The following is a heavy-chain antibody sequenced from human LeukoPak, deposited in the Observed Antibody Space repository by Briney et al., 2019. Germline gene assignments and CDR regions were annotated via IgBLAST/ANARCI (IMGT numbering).Heavy chain of an antibody. CDR1: GFTFSSFG. CDR3: ARYCSGGCYSGVDY. CDR2: ILYDEK. V-gene: IGHV3-33*05. J-gene: IGHJ4*02. D-gene: IGHD2-15*01. Sequence: GGSLRLSCAASGFTFSSFGMHWVRQAPGRGLEWVALILYDEKYYADSVKGRFTISRDDSKNTLYLQMDSLRAEDTAVYYCARYCSGGCYSGVDYWGQGTLVTVPS.